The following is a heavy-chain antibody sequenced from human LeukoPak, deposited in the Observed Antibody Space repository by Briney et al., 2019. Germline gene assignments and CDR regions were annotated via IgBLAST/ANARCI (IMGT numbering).Heavy chain of an antibody. CDR1: GFTFSSYG. D-gene: IGHD3-10*01. V-gene: IGHV3-30*18. J-gene: IGHJ4*02. CDR3: AKLYGSGSTGFDY. CDR2: ISYDGSNK. Sequence: HPGRSLRLSCAASGFTFSSYGMHWVRQAPGKGLEWVAVISYDGSNKYYADSVKGRFTISRDNSKNTLYLQMNSLRAEDTAVYYCAKLYGSGSTGFDYWGQGTLVTVSS.